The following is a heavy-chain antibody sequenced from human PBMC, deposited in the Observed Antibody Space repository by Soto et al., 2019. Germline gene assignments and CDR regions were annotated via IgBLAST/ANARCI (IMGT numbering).Heavy chain of an antibody. Sequence: PSETLSLTCAVYGGSFSGYYWSWIRQHPGKGLEWIGYIYYSGSTYYNPSLKSRVTISVDTSKNQFSLKLSSVTAADTAVYYCARDEPYSSSSHGWFDPWGQGTLVTVSS. CDR3: ARDEPYSSSSHGWFDP. CDR1: GGSFSGYY. CDR2: IYYSGST. J-gene: IGHJ5*02. D-gene: IGHD6-6*01. V-gene: IGHV4-31*11.